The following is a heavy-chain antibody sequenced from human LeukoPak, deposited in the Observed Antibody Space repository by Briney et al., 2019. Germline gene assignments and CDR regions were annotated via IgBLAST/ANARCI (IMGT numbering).Heavy chain of an antibody. V-gene: IGHV3-9*01. J-gene: IGHJ4*02. CDR2: ISWNSGSI. D-gene: IGHD3-22*01. CDR3: AKGLSYYYDSSGYSHFDY. Sequence: GGSLRLSCAASGFTFDDYAMHWVRQAPGKGLEWVSGISWNSGSIGYADSVKGRFTISRGNAKNSLYLQMNSLRAEDTALYYCAKGLSYYYDSSGYSHFDYWGQGTLVTVSS. CDR1: GFTFDDYA.